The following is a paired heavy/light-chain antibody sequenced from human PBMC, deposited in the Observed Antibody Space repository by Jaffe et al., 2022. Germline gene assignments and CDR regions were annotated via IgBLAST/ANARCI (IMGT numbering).Heavy chain of an antibody. V-gene: IGHV1-8*02. Sequence: QVQLVQSGAEVKKPGASVRVSCKASGYTFISYDITWVRQATGQGLEWMGWMNPHSGNAGYAQKFQGRLTMTRNTSISTAYMELSSLRSEDTAVYFCARGWDSSSWYRMLYWGQGTLVTVSS. CDR2: MNPHSGNA. J-gene: IGHJ4*02. CDR1: GYTFISYD. D-gene: IGHD6-13*01. CDR3: ARGWDSSSWYRMLY.
Light chain of an antibody. Sequence: DIQMTQSPSSLSASVGDRVTITCQASQDISNSLNWFQQEPGKAPKLLIYDASNLETGVPSRFSGSGSGTDFTFTISTLQPEDIATYYCQQYDNQPFTFGGGTKVDIK. CDR3: QQYDNQPFT. CDR2: DAS. J-gene: IGKJ4*01. CDR1: QDISNS. V-gene: IGKV1-33*01.